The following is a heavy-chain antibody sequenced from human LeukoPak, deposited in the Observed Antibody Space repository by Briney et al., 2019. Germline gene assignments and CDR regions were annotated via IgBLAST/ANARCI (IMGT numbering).Heavy chain of an antibody. J-gene: IGHJ4*02. CDR2: IYYSGXT. D-gene: IGHD3-22*01. V-gene: IGHV4-59*01. Sequence: PSETLSLTCTVSGGSISXXXXXXIRQPPGXXXXXXXXIYYSGXTXXNPXXXXXXXXXVDTSKNQFSLKLSSVTAADTAVYYCARVIYDSSGYYYFDYWGQGTLVTVSS. CDR1: GGSISXXX. CDR3: ARVIYDSSGYYYFDY.